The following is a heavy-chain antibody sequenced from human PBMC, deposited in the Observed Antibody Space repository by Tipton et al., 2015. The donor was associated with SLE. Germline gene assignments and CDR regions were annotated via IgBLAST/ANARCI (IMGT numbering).Heavy chain of an antibody. V-gene: IGHV3-7*01. J-gene: IGHJ4*02. CDR2: TNQDESEK. D-gene: IGHD6-19*01. Sequence: SLRLSCAASGFSFSSSWMSWLRQAPGKGLEWVANTNQDESEKYNVDSVKGRFTVSRDNAKNSLYLQMNNLRVDDTAVYFCARDGSGWSISWGQGALVTVSP. CDR3: ARDGSGWSIS. CDR1: GFSFSSSW.